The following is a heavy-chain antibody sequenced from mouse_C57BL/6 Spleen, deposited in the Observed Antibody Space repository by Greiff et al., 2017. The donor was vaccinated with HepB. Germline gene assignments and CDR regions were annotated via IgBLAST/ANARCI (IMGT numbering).Heavy chain of an antibody. J-gene: IGHJ2*01. CDR1: GFTFTDYY. Sequence: EVLLVESGGGLVQPGGSLSLSCAASGFTFTDYYMSWVRQPPGKALEWLGFIRHKAKGSTTEYSASVKGRFISRDNSQSILYLQMNALRAEDRATYYGARCPYYGSLDYWGQGTTLTVSA. D-gene: IGHD1-1*01. CDR2: IRHKAKGSTT. CDR3: ARCPYYGSLDY. V-gene: IGHV7-3*01.